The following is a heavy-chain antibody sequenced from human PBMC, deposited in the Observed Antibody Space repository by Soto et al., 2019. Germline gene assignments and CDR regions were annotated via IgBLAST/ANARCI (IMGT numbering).Heavy chain of an antibody. J-gene: IGHJ4*02. D-gene: IGHD6-6*01. CDR1: GFTVSGNY. CDR3: ASTRGSSYDY. V-gene: IGHV3-53*02. CDR2: IYNGGGT. Sequence: EVQLVETGGGLIQPGGSLRLSCAASGFTVSGNYMSWVRQAPGKGLEWVSVIYNGGGTYYADSVKGRFTISRDNSKNTLYQQMSSLRAEDTAVYYCASTRGSSYDYWGQGTLVTVSS.